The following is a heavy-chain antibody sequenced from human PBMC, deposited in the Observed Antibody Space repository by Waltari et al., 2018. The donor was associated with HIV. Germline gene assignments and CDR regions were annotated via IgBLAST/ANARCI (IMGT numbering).Heavy chain of an antibody. CDR1: GFTFNNFA. Sequence: EVQLVESGGGLVQPGGSLRLSCTASGFTFNNFAMSWVRQAPGKGLEWVSVISGIGGTTYYADSVKGRFTVSRDNFKNTVYLQMNSLRAGDTAIYYCAKAVMETAVSSPVDCWGQGALVTVSS. D-gene: IGHD5-18*01. CDR3: AKAVMETAVSSPVDC. V-gene: IGHV3-23*04. CDR2: ISGIGGTT. J-gene: IGHJ4*02.